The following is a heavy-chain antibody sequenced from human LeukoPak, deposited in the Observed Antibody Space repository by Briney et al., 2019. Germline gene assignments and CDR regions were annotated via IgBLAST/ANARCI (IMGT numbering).Heavy chain of an antibody. CDR3: ARDSPFYSSSWWGAGFDY. CDR1: GFTFSSYS. Sequence: GGSLRLSCAASGFTFSSYSMNWVRQAPGKGLEWVSSISSSSSYIYYVDSVKGRFTISRDNAKNSLYLQMNSLRAEDTAVYCCARDSPFYSSSWWGAGFDYWGQGTLVTVSS. J-gene: IGHJ4*02. CDR2: ISSSSSYI. D-gene: IGHD6-13*01. V-gene: IGHV3-21*01.